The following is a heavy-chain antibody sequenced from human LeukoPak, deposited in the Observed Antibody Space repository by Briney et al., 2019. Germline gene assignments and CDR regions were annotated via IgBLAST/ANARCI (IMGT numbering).Heavy chain of an antibody. J-gene: IGHJ4*02. CDR3: AKESPQFDY. Sequence: PGASLRLSCAASGFTFGNYAMSWVRQAPGRGLEWVSTISGGGDSIYYADSVKGRFTIPRDNSKNTLYLQMKSLRVEDTAVYYCAKESPQFDYWGQGTLVTVSS. CDR1: GFTFGNYA. V-gene: IGHV3-23*01. CDR2: ISGGGDSI.